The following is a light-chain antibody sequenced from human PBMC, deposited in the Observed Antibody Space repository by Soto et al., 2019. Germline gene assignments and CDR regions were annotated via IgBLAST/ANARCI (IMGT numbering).Light chain of an antibody. CDR1: SSDVGGYNY. CDR3: MCYAGGNNWV. CDR2: EVN. J-gene: IGLJ3*02. Sequence: QSALTQPPSASGSPGQSVAISCTGTSSDVGGYNYVSWYQQHPGKAPKLMIYEVNKRPSGVPDRFSGSKSGNTASLTVSGLQAEDEADYYCMCYAGGNNWVFGGGTKLTVL. V-gene: IGLV2-8*01.